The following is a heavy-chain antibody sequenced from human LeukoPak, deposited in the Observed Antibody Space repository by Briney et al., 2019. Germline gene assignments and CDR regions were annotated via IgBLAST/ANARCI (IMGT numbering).Heavy chain of an antibody. CDR1: GFTFSSYS. D-gene: IGHD1-26*01. CDR2: ISSSSSYI. CDR3: ARASVGATLAFDY. J-gene: IGHJ4*02. V-gene: IGHV3-21*01. Sequence: GGSLRLSCAASGFTFSSYSMNWVRQAPGKGLEWVSSISSSSSYIYYADSVKGRFTISRDNAKNSLYLQMNSLRAEDTAVYYCARASVGATLAFDYWGQGTLVTVSS.